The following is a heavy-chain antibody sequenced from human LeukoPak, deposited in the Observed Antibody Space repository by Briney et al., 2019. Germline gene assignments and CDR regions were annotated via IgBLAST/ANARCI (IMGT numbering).Heavy chain of an antibody. CDR1: GFTFSSYW. CDR3: ARVGAAAGTLYYYYGMDV. D-gene: IGHD6-13*01. CDR2: IKQAGSEK. V-gene: IGHV3-7*03. Sequence: GGSLRLSCAASGFTFSSYWMSWVRQAPGKGLEWVANIKQAGSEKYYVDSVKGRFTISRDNAKNSLYLQMNSLRAEDTAVYYCARVGAAAGTLYYYYGMDVWGKGTTVTVSS. J-gene: IGHJ6*04.